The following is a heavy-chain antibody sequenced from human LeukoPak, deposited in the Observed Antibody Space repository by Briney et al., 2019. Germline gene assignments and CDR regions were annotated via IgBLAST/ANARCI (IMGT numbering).Heavy chain of an antibody. J-gene: IGHJ4*02. D-gene: IGHD5-12*01. CDR1: RFYFSTYG. V-gene: IGHV3-48*04. Sequence: GGSLRLSCTASRFYFSTYGMNWVRQVPGKGLEWVSYIDSSASTTYYAGSVQGRFTISRDNAKNSLYLQMRSLRVEDTAFYYCASAHGGSGYDRPFDYWGQGTLVTVSS. CDR2: IDSSASTT. CDR3: ASAHGGSGYDRPFDY.